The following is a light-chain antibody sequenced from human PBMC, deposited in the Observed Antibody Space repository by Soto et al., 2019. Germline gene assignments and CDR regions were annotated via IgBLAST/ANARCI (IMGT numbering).Light chain of an antibody. CDR1: QSVSGY. V-gene: IGKV3-11*01. J-gene: IGKJ4*01. CDR3: QQRSNWPST. Sequence: EIVLTQSPATLSLSPGNRATLSCRASQSVSGYLAWYQQKPGQAPRLLIYDASNRATGIPARFSGSGSGTDCTLTITSREPEDFAVYYCQQRSNWPSTFGGGTKVEIK. CDR2: DAS.